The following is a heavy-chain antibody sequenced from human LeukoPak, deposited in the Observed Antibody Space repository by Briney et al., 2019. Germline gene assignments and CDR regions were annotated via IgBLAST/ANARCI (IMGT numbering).Heavy chain of an antibody. CDR3: ARVSSSWYVSDAFDI. CDR2: ISAYNGNT. CDR1: GYTFTIYS. Sequence: ASVKVSCKASGYTFTIYSISWVRQAPGQGLEWMGWISAYNGNTNYAQKLQGRVTMTTDTSTSTAYMELRSLRSDDTAVYYCARVSSSWYVSDAFDIWGQGTMVTVSS. J-gene: IGHJ3*02. V-gene: IGHV1-18*01. D-gene: IGHD6-13*01.